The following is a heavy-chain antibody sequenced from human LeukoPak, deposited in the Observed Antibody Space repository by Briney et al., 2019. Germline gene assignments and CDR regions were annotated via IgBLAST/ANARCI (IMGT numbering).Heavy chain of an antibody. CDR3: AKVGIAAAFNNWFDP. J-gene: IGHJ5*02. Sequence: GASVKVSCKASGGTFSSYAISWVRQAPGQGLEWMGGIIPIFGTTNYAQKFQGRVTITADESTSTAYMELSSLRSEDTAVYYCAKVGIAAAFNNWFDPWGQGTLVTVSS. V-gene: IGHV1-69*13. CDR1: GGTFSSYA. D-gene: IGHD6-13*01. CDR2: IIPIFGTT.